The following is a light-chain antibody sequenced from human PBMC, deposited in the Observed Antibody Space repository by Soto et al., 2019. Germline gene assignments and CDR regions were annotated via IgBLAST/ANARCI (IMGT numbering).Light chain of an antibody. CDR1: QSVSSSF. Sequence: EILLTQSPGTLSLSPGERATLSCRASQSVSSSFLAWYQQKPGQAPRLLIYGASSRTTGIPDRFSGSGSGTDFTLTISSLQPEDSATYYCQQSYSTPRTFGQGTKVDIK. CDR2: GAS. V-gene: IGKV3-20*01. CDR3: QQSYSTPRT. J-gene: IGKJ2*01.